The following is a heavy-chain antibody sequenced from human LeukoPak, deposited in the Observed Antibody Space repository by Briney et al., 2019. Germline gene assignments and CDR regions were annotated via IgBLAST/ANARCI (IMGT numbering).Heavy chain of an antibody. V-gene: IGHV5-51*01. D-gene: IGHD1-26*01. CDR2: IYPGDSET. Sequence: KVSCKASGYTFTSYWIGWVCQMPGKGLGWVGIIYPGDSETRYSPPFQGQVTISADKSISTAYLQWSSLKASETAIYYCARLVVGATGYMDVWGKGTTVTVSS. CDR1: GYTFTSYW. CDR3: ARLVVGATGYMDV. J-gene: IGHJ6*03.